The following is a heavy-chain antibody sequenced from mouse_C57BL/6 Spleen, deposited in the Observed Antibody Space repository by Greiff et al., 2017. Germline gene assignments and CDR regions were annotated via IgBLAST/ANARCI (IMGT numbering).Heavy chain of an antibody. Sequence: EVQLVESGGGLVKPGGSLKLSCAASGFTFSDYGMHWVRQAPEKGLEWVAYISSGSSTIYYADTVKGRFTISRDNAKNTLFLQMTSLRSEDTAMYYCASLSNPYYAMDYWGQGTSVTVSS. D-gene: IGHD2-5*01. V-gene: IGHV5-17*01. CDR1: GFTFSDYG. J-gene: IGHJ4*01. CDR2: ISSGSSTI. CDR3: ASLSNPYYAMDY.